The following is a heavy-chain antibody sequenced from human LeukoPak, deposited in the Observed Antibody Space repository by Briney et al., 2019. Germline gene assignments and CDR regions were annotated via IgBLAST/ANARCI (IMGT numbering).Heavy chain of an antibody. CDR1: GFIVNDFY. Sequence: GGSLRLSCAASGFIVNDFYMSWVRQAPGKGLEWVGRIKSKTDGGTTDYAAPVKGRFTISRDDSKNTLYLQMNSLKTEDTAVYYCTTDLFWSGYYTGYWGQGTLVTVSS. D-gene: IGHD3-3*01. J-gene: IGHJ4*02. CDR3: TTDLFWSGYYTGY. CDR2: IKSKTDGGTT. V-gene: IGHV3-15*01.